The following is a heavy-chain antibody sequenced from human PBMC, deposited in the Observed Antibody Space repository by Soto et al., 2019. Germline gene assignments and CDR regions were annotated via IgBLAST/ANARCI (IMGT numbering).Heavy chain of an antibody. CDR1: GGSISSYY. CDR3: AREGLTGTIGLYYYYGMDV. CDR2: IYYSGST. Sequence: QVQLQESGPGLVKPSETLSLNCTVSGGSISSYYWSWIRQPPGKGLEWIGYIYYSGSTNYNPSLKSRVTISVDTSKNQFSLKLSSVTAAHTAVYYCAREGLTGTIGLYYYYGMDVWGQGTTVTVSS. V-gene: IGHV4-59*01. J-gene: IGHJ6*02. D-gene: IGHD1-7*01.